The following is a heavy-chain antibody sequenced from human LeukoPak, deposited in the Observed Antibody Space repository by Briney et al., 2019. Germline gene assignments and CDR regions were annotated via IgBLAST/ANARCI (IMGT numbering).Heavy chain of an antibody. CDR2: INHSGST. CDR1: GGSFSGYY. D-gene: IGHD2-2*01. V-gene: IGHV4-34*01. CDR3: VSPLGYCSSTSCPKRGYYYYYGMDV. J-gene: IGHJ6*02. Sequence: PSETLSLTCAVYGGSFSGYYWSWIRQPPGKGLEWIGEINHSGSTNYNPSLKSRVTISVDTSKNQFSLKLSSVTAADTAVYYCVSPLGYCSSTSCPKRGYYYYYGMDVWGQGTTVTVSS.